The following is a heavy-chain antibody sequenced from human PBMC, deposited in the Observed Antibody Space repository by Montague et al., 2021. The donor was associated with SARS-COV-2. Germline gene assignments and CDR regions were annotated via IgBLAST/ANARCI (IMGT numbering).Heavy chain of an antibody. Sequence: PALVKPTQTLTLTCTFFGFSLTTRTVGVGWIRQPPGKALEWLALIYSNXDNRYSPSLQNRLTITKDTSKNQVVLRMTNMDPVDTATYYCAHLIRYYDIFTGIPFDYWGQGILVAVSS. J-gene: IGHJ4*02. CDR3: AHLIRYYDIFTGIPFDY. CDR2: IYSNXDN. D-gene: IGHD3-9*01. V-gene: IGHV2-5*01. CDR1: GFSLTTRTVG.